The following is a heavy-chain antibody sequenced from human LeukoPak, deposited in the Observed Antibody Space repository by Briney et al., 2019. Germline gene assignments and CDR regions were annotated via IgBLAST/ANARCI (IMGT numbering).Heavy chain of an antibody. CDR1: GFTFDDYA. V-gene: IGHV3-43*02. Sequence: GGSLRLSCAASGFTFDDYAMHWVRQAPGKGLEWVSLISGDGGSTYYADSVKGRFTISRDNSKDSLYLQMNSLRTEDTALYFCAKGRPTISDPGVLDYWGQGTLVTVSS. D-gene: IGHD4/OR15-4a*01. CDR3: AKGRPTISDPGVLDY. CDR2: ISGDGGST. J-gene: IGHJ4*02.